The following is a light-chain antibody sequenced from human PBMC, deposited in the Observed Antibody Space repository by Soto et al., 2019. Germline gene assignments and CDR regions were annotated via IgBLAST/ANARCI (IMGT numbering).Light chain of an antibody. Sequence: QSVLTQPPSVSGSPGQSVAISCTGTSSDVGSYNRVSWYQQSPGTAPKLMIYEVNNRPSGVPYRFSGSKSGSTASLSISWFQAEDEGDYYRTSYTRSSTYVFGTGHKVTVL. CDR2: EVN. J-gene: IGLJ1*01. CDR3: TSYTRSSTYV. V-gene: IGLV2-18*02. CDR1: SSDVGSYNR.